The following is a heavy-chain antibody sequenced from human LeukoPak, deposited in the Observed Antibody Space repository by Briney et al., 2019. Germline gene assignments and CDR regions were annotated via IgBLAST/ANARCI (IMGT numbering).Heavy chain of an antibody. CDR1: GFTFSYYS. J-gene: IGHJ4*02. CDR3: AKSFYSSSWYGAFWDY. V-gene: IGHV3-48*01. D-gene: IGHD6-13*01. CDR2: ISDSSDTM. Sequence: GGSLRLSCAASGFTFSYYSMNWVRQAPGKGLEWVSYISDSSDTMYYADSVKGRFTISRDNSKNTLYLQMNSLRAEDTAVYYCAKSFYSSSWYGAFWDYWGQGTLVTVSS.